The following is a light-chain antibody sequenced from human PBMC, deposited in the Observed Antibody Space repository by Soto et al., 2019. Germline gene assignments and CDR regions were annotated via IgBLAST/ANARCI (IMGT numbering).Light chain of an antibody. CDR3: QQCCSAPNT. V-gene: IGKV3-20*01. Sequence: EIVLTQSPGTLSLSPGERATLSCRASQSVGSSYLAWYQQKPGQAPRLLIYGASSRATGIPDRFSGSGSGTDFTLTISRLEPEDFAVYYCQQCCSAPNTFGQGTKLDIK. J-gene: IGKJ2*01. CDR2: GAS. CDR1: QSVGSSY.